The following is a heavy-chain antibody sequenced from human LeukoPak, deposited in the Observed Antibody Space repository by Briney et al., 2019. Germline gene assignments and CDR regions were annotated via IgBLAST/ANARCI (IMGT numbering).Heavy chain of an antibody. CDR2: IYYSGST. CDR1: GGSISSGGYY. Sequence: SETLSLTCTVSGGSISSGGYYWSWIRQHPGKGLEWIGYIYYSGSTYYNPSLKSRVTISVDTFKNQFSLKLSSVTAADTAVYYCARDGVAVAGTTPPGGMDVWGQGTTVTVSS. J-gene: IGHJ6*02. V-gene: IGHV4-31*03. D-gene: IGHD6-19*01. CDR3: ARDGVAVAGTTPPGGMDV.